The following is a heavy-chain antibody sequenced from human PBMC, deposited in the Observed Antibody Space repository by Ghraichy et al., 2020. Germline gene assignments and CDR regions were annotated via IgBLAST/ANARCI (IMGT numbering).Heavy chain of an antibody. J-gene: IGHJ6*03. V-gene: IGHV3-33*01. D-gene: IGHD2-2*01. CDR2: IWYDGSNK. Sequence: GGSLRLSCAASGFTFSSYGMHWVRQAPGKGLEWVAVIWYDGSNKYYADSVKGRFTISRDNSKNTLYLQMNSLRAEDTAVYYCAREDIVVVPAAALEAAVQPNYYYYYMDVWGKGTTVTVSS. CDR1: GFTFSSYG. CDR3: AREDIVVVPAAALEAAVQPNYYYYYMDV.